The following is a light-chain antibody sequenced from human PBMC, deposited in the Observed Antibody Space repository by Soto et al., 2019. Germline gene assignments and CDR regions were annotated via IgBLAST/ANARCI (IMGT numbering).Light chain of an antibody. Sequence: QSVLTQSPSASASLGASVKFTCTLSSGHSTYAIAWHQQQPEKGPRYLMRINGDGSHIKGDGIPDRFSGSSSGAERYLTISGLQSEDEADYYCQTWSTGTVIFGGGTKLTVL. V-gene: IGLV4-69*02. CDR2: INGDGSH. CDR1: SGHSTYA. J-gene: IGLJ2*01. CDR3: QTWSTGTVI.